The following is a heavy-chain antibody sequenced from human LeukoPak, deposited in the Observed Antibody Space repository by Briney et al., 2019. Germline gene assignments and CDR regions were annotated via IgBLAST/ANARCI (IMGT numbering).Heavy chain of an antibody. V-gene: IGHV3-23*01. Sequence: GGSLRLSCAVSGFTFSNYGMTWVRQAPGKGLEWVSVISDSGDNTYYAHSVKGRLTISRDNSKNTLYLQMNSLRAEDTAVYYCAKGLFSRSGSPYYYYMDVWGKGTTVTISS. CDR2: ISDSGDNT. D-gene: IGHD6-19*01. CDR3: AKGLFSRSGSPYYYYMDV. CDR1: GFTFSNYG. J-gene: IGHJ6*03.